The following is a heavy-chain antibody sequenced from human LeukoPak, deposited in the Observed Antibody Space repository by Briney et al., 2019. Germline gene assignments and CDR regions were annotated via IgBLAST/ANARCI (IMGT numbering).Heavy chain of an antibody. D-gene: IGHD3-3*01. V-gene: IGHV4-39*01. CDR3: ASPGDFWSAYDY. Sequence: SETLSLTCTVSGGSISSSSYYWGWIRQPPGQGLEWIGSIYYSGSTYYNPSLKSRVTISVDTSKNQFSLKLSSVTAADTAVYYCASPGDFWSAYDYWGQGTLVTVSS. J-gene: IGHJ4*02. CDR2: IYYSGST. CDR1: GGSISSSSYY.